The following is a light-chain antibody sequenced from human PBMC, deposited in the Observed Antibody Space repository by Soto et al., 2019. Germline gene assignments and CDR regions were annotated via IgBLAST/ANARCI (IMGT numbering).Light chain of an antibody. CDR2: AAS. V-gene: IGKV1-39*01. CDR3: QQSYSTPRLT. J-gene: IGKJ4*01. Sequence: DIPMTQSPSSLSASVGDRVTITCRASQSISSYLNWDRQKPGKAPKLLLYAASSLQSGVPSRFSGSGSGTDFTLTISSLQPEDFATYYCQQSYSTPRLTFGGGTKVEIK. CDR1: QSISSY.